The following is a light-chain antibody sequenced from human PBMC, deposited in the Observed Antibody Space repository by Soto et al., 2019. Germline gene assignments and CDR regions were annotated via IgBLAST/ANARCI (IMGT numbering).Light chain of an antibody. V-gene: IGLV2-8*01. CDR3: SSYAGSVYV. CDR1: SSDVGGYNY. CDR2: EVS. Sequence: QSALTQPPAASGSPGQSVTISCTGTSSDVGGYNYVSWYQQHPGKAPKLMIYEVSKRPSGVPDRFSGSKSGNMASLTVSGLQAEDEADYYCSSYAGSVYVFGTGTKLTVL. J-gene: IGLJ1*01.